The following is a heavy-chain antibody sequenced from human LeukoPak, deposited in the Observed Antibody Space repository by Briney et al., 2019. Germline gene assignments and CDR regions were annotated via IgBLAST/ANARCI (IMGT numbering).Heavy chain of an antibody. CDR2: ISTDGYTT. J-gene: IGHJ4*02. V-gene: IGHV3-74*01. D-gene: IGHD2-15*01. CDR3: VVGGSPGY. CDR1: GLAFSAYK. Sequence: GGSLRLSCAASGLAFSAYKMHWVRQAPRKGLVWVSRISTDGYTTDYADFVQGRFTASRDNTKNTWSLEMNSLRAEDTAVYYCVVGGSPGYWGQGNLVTVSS.